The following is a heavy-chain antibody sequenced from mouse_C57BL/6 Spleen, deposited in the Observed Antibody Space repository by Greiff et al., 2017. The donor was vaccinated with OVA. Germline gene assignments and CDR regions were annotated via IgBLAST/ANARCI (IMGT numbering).Heavy chain of an antibody. CDR3: ARYDYNWYFDV. D-gene: IGHD2-4*01. CDR1: GFTFSDYY. V-gene: IGHV5-16*01. Sequence: EVHLVESEGGLVQPGSSMKLSCTASGFTFSDYYMAWVRQVPEKGLEWVANINYDGSSTYYLDSLKSRFIISRDNAKNILYLQMSSLKSEDTATYYCARYDYNWYFDVWGTGTTVTVSS. J-gene: IGHJ1*03. CDR2: INYDGSST.